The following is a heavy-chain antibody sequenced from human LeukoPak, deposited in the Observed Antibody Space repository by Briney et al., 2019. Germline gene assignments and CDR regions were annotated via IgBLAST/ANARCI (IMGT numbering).Heavy chain of an antibody. V-gene: IGHV3-11*01. Sequence: PGGSLRLSCAASGFTFSDYYMSWIRQAPGKGLEWVSYISSSVTTIYYADSVKGRFTISRDNAKNSLYLQMNSLRAEDTAVYYCARTFLLHAFDIWGQGTMVTVSS. J-gene: IGHJ3*02. D-gene: IGHD2-15*01. CDR1: GFTFSDYY. CDR2: ISSSVTTI. CDR3: ARTFLLHAFDI.